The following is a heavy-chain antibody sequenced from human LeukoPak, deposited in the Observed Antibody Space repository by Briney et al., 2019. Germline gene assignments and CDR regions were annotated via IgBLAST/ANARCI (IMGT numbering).Heavy chain of an antibody. Sequence: PSQTLSLTCTVSGGSISSGSYYWSWLRQPAGKGLEWMGRIYNSGSTNYNPSLKSRVTISTDMSKNQLSLQLSSVTAADTAVYYCARQTFGDLYFDSWGQGTLVIVSS. J-gene: IGHJ4*02. CDR1: GGSISSGSYY. CDR3: ARQTFGDLYFDS. D-gene: IGHD3-10*01. V-gene: IGHV4-61*02. CDR2: IYNSGST.